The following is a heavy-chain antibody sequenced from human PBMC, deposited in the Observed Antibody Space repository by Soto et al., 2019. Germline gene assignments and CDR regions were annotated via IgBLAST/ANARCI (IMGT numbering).Heavy chain of an antibody. CDR1: GFTFSNNP. Sequence: EVQLLESGGGLVQPGGSLRLSCEASGFTFSNNPMSWVRQPPGKGLEWVSIISGGGDSTYYADSVKGRFTISRDNSKNTLYLQVNSLRAEDTAAYYCAKRSLTPAAMKSPFDYWGQGTLVTVSS. D-gene: IGHD2-2*01. J-gene: IGHJ4*02. CDR3: AKRSLTPAAMKSPFDY. CDR2: ISGGGDST. V-gene: IGHV3-23*01.